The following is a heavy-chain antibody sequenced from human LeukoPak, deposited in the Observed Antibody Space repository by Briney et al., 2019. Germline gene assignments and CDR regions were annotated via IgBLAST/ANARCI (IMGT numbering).Heavy chain of an antibody. CDR2: IAKKSDGEAT. CDR1: GFTFSDAW. J-gene: IGHJ4*02. Sequence: GGSLRLSCAASGFTFSDAWMAWVRQTPGKGLEWLGRIAKKSDGEATDYAAPVKGRFFISRDDSRGIRFLQMNVLNTEDTGVYSCTRERYSFARNWGQGPLVTVSS. V-gene: IGHV3-15*04. D-gene: IGHD5-18*01. CDR3: TRERYSFARN.